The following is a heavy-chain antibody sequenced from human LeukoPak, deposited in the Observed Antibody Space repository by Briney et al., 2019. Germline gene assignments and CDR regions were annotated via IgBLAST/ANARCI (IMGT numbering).Heavy chain of an antibody. V-gene: IGHV3-48*04. Sequence: PGGSLRLSCAASGFTFSSYSMNWVRRAPGKGLEWVPYISSSGSTIYYADSVKGRFTISRDNAKNSLYLQMNSLRAEDTAVYYCAELGITMIGGVWGKGTTVTISS. CDR2: ISSSGSTI. CDR1: GFTFSSYS. J-gene: IGHJ6*04. D-gene: IGHD3-10*02. CDR3: AELGITMIGGV.